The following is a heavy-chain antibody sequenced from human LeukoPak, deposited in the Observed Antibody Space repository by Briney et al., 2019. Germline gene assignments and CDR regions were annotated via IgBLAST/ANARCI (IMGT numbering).Heavy chain of an antibody. V-gene: IGHV3-53*05. CDR1: GFTVSSNY. J-gene: IGHJ5*02. CDR2: LYSAGST. Sequence: GGSLRLSCAASGFTVSSNYMNWVRQAPGKGLEWVSVLYSAGSTYYADSVKGRFTISGDNSKNTLYLQMSSLRSEDTAVYYCARGVDSSSWYGDSNWFDPWGQGTLVTVSS. CDR3: ARGVDSSSWYGDSNWFDP. D-gene: IGHD6-13*01.